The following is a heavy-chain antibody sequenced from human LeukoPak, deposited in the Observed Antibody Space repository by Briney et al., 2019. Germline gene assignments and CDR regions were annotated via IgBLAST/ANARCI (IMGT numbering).Heavy chain of an antibody. D-gene: IGHD6-6*01. J-gene: IGHJ2*01. CDR3: ARDRGTTSSSGWYFDP. CDR2: IWYDGSNK. V-gene: IGHV3-33*01. CDR1: VFTFSNSG. Sequence: PGGCLRLSRAASVFTFSNSGMHWAPQAPGKGLEGVAIIWYDGSNKYYTDSVKGRFSISRDNSKNTLYLQRNRLRAEDTAVYFCARDRGTTSSSGWYFDPWGHGTLVTVSS.